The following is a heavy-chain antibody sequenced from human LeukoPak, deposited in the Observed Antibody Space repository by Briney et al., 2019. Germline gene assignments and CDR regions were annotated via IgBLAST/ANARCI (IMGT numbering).Heavy chain of an antibody. Sequence: ASVKVSCKASGYTFTSYYMHWVRQAPGQGLEWMGIINPSGGSTSYAQKFQGRVTMTRDTSTSTAYMELSSLRSEDTAVYYCARASPSTVVTLSYYYYMDVWGKGTTVTVSS. J-gene: IGHJ6*03. CDR1: GYTFTSYY. V-gene: IGHV1-46*01. CDR3: ARASPSTVVTLSYYYYMDV. CDR2: INPSGGST. D-gene: IGHD4-23*01.